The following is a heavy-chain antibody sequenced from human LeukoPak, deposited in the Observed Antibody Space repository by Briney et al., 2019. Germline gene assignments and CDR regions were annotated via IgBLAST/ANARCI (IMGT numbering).Heavy chain of an antibody. CDR1: GFTFSSYW. J-gene: IGHJ4*02. Sequence: GGSLRLSCAASGFTFSSYWMYWVRQAPGKGLVWISRIVSDGSSTTYADSVKGRFTISRDNAKNTLYLQMNSLRAEDTAVYYCATEGRSTTPGYWGQGTLVTVSS. V-gene: IGHV3-74*01. CDR3: ATEGRSTTPGY. CDR2: IVSDGSST. D-gene: IGHD6-13*01.